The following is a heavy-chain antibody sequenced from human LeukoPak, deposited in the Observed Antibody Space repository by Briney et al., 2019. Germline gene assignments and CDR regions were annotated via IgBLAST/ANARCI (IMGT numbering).Heavy chain of an antibody. CDR1: GGTFSSYA. Sequence: GASVKVSCKASGGTFSSYAISWVRQAPGQGLEWMGGIIPIFGTANYAQKFQGRVTITTDESTSTAYMELSSLRSEDTAVYYCARVGYCSSTSCSVFGYYYYYMDVWGKGTTVTVSS. D-gene: IGHD2-2*01. V-gene: IGHV1-69*05. J-gene: IGHJ6*03. CDR3: ARVGYCSSTSCSVFGYYYYYMDV. CDR2: IIPIFGTA.